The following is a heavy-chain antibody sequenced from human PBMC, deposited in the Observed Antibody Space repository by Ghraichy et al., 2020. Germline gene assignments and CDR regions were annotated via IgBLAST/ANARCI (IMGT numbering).Heavy chain of an antibody. CDR2: IYWNDDK. J-gene: IGHJ3*02. Sequence: SGPTLVKPTQTLTLTCTFSGFSLSTSGVGVGWIRQPPGKALEWLALIYWNDDKRYSPSLKSRLTITKDTSKNQVVLTMTNMDPVDTATYYCAHICSSWPCTPKNAFDSWGQGTMVTVSS. CDR1: GFSLSTSGVG. V-gene: IGHV2-5*01. D-gene: IGHD6-13*01. CDR3: AHICSSWPCTPKNAFDS.